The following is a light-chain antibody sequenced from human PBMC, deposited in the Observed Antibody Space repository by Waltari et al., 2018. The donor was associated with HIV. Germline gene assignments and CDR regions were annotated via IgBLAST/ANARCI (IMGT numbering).Light chain of an antibody. V-gene: IGKV6-21*01. CDR1: QSIGSS. CDR3: HQSSSLPHT. J-gene: IGKJ2*01. Sequence: EIVLTQSPDSQSVSPKDKVTITCRASQSIGSSLHWYQQKPDQSPKLLIKYASRSFSGVPSRFSGSGSGTDFNLTINRLEGEDAATYYCHQSSSLPHTFGQGTKLEIK. CDR2: YAS.